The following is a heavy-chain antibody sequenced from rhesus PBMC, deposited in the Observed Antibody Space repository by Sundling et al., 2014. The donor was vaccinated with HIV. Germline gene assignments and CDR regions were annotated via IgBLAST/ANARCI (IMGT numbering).Heavy chain of an antibody. Sequence: EVQLVETGGGLVQPGGSLKLSCAASGFTFSNFAMRWVRQAPGKGLEWVSGINSDGDSTDYADSVKGRFSISRDNSKNTLSLQMNSLRAEDTAVYHCAEGVYSTHFDFWGQGVLVTVSS. J-gene: IGHJ4*01. CDR3: AEGVYSTHFDF. CDR1: GFTFSNFA. V-gene: IGHV3-103*01. CDR2: INSDGDST. D-gene: IGHD2-27*01.